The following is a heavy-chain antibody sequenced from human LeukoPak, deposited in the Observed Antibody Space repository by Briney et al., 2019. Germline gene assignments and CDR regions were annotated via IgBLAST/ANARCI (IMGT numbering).Heavy chain of an antibody. J-gene: IGHJ4*02. V-gene: IGHV4-34*09. CDR2: IYYSGST. CDR1: GGSFSGYY. CDR3: ARGVLITGTIDY. Sequence: SETLSLTCAVYGGSFSGYYWSWIRQPPGKGLEWIGYIYYSGSTYYNPSLKSRVTISVDTSKNQFSLKLSSVTAADTAVYYCARGVLITGTIDYWGQGTLVTVSS. D-gene: IGHD1-20*01.